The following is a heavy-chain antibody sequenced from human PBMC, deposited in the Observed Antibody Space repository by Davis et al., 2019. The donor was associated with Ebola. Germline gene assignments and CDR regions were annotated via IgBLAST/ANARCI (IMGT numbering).Heavy chain of an antibody. CDR3: ARDSGYERPVDY. J-gene: IGHJ4*02. Sequence: GESLKISCAASGFTFSDYYMSWIRQAPGKGLEWVSYISSSGSTIYYADSVKGRFTISRDNAKNSLYLQMNSLRAEDTAVYYCARDSGYERPVDYWGQGTLVIVSS. D-gene: IGHD5-12*01. CDR2: ISSSGSTI. CDR1: GFTFSDYY. V-gene: IGHV3-11*01.